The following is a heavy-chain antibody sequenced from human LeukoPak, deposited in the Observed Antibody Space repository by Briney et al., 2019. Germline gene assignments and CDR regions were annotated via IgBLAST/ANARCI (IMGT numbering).Heavy chain of an antibody. CDR2: IKQDGSET. V-gene: IGHV3-7*01. CDR1: GFTFDDYG. J-gene: IGHJ4*02. D-gene: IGHD6-13*01. CDR3: AKASSSWYGYFDY. Sequence: GGSLRLSCAASGFTFDDYGMSWVRQAPGKGLEWVANIKQDGSETYYVDSVKGRFTISRDNAKNSLYLQMNSLRAEDTAVYYCAKASSSWYGYFDYWGQGTLVTVSS.